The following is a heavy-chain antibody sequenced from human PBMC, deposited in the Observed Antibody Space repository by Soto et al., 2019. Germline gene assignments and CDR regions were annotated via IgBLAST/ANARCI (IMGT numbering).Heavy chain of an antibody. CDR3: ARVRGSYYAVYYFED. J-gene: IGHJ4*02. CDR1: VVSFSGYY. CDR2: INHSGST. D-gene: IGHD1-26*01. Sequence: SETLYLTCAFYVVSFSGYYWSWIRHPPGKWLEWIGEINHSGSTNYNPSLKSRVTISVDTSKNQFSMRLSSVTAADTAVYYCARVRGSYYAVYYFEDWGQGTLVTVSS. V-gene: IGHV4-34*01.